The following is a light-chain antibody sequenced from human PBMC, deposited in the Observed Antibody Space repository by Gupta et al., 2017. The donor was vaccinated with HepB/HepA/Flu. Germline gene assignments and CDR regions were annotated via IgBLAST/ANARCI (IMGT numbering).Light chain of an antibody. CDR3: HQRSNWPRT. V-gene: IGKV3-11*01. CDR2: DAS. J-gene: IGKJ1*01. CDR1: QSVSSY. Sequence: EIVFTQSPATLSLSPGERATLSCRASQSVSSYLAWYQQKPGQAPRLLIYDASNRATGIPARFSGSGSGTAFTLTISSLEPEDFAVYYCHQRSNWPRTFGQGTKVEIK.